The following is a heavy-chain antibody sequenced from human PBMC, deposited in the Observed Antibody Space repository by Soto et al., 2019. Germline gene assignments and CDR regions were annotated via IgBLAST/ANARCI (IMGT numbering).Heavy chain of an antibody. J-gene: IGHJ4*02. CDR3: ARASPRHPKYYFDY. CDR2: INHSGST. Sequence: QVQLQQWGAGLLKPSETLSLTCAVYGGSFSGYYWSWIRQPPGKGLEWIGEINHSGSTNYNPSLKSRVTISVDTSKNQFSLKLSSVTAADTAVYYCARASPRHPKYYFDYWGQGTLVTDSS. V-gene: IGHV4-34*01. CDR1: GGSFSGYY.